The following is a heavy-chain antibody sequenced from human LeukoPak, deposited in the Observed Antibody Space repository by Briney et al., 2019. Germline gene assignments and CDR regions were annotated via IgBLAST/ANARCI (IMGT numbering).Heavy chain of an antibody. J-gene: IGHJ3*02. CDR3: AREQIAVAVRGAFHI. CDR1: AFTFSSYT. Sequence: GGSLRLSCAASAFTFSSYTMNWVRQATGKGLEWVSSFSSSSNYIYYGDSVKGRFTISRDNGKNSLYLQMNSLRAEDTAVYYCAREQIAVAVRGAFHIWGQGTTVTVSS. CDR2: FSSSSNYI. D-gene: IGHD6-19*01. V-gene: IGHV3-21*01.